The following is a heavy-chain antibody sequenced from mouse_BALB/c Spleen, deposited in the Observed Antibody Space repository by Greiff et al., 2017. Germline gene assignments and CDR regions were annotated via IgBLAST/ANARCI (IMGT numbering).Heavy chain of an antibody. CDR1: GDSITSGY. Sequence: EVQLVESGPSLVKPSQTLSLTCSVTGDSITSGYWNWIRKFPGNKLEYMGYISYSGSTYYNPSLKSRISITRDTSKNQYYLQLNSVTTEDTATYYCARGRYGSSSFDYWGQGTTLTVSS. CDR2: ISYSGST. J-gene: IGHJ2*01. V-gene: IGHV3-8*02. D-gene: IGHD1-1*01. CDR3: ARGRYGSSSFDY.